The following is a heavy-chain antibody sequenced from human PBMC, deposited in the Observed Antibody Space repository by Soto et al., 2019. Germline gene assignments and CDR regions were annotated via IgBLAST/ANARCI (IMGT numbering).Heavy chain of an antibody. V-gene: IGHV3-30-3*01. CDR2: ISYDGSNK. J-gene: IGHJ6*02. D-gene: IGHD4-17*01. CDR3: ARDGPTVTTEFGYYYYYGMDV. CDR1: GFTFSSYA. Sequence: TGGSLRLSCAASGFTFSSYAMHWVRQAPGKGLEWVAVISYDGSNKYYADSVKGRFTISRDNSKNTLYLQMNSLRAEDTAVYYCARDGPTVTTEFGYYYYYGMDVWGQGTTVTVSS.